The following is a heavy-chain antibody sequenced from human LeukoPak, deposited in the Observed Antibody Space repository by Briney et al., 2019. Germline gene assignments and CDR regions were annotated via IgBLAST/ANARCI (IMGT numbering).Heavy chain of an antibody. Sequence: ASVRVSCKASGYTFSTYGISWVRQAPGQGLEWMGRISAYNGNTNYAQKFQGRVTMTTDTSKTTAYMELRSLRSGDTAVYYCARDRVTYSTSSGVDYWGQGTLVTVSS. CDR2: ISAYNGNT. CDR3: ARDRVTYSTSSGVDY. V-gene: IGHV1-18*01. J-gene: IGHJ4*02. D-gene: IGHD6-6*01. CDR1: GYTFSTYG.